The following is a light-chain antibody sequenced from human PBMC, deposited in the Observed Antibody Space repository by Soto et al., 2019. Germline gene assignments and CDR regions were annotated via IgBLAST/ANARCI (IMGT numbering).Light chain of an antibody. J-gene: IGKJ1*01. V-gene: IGKV1-39*01. Sequence: DIQMTQSPSSLSASVGDRVTITCRASQSISSYLNWYQQKPGKAPKLLIYAASSLQSGVPSRFSGSGSGTDFTLEISSVEAEDVGVYYCMQALQTPRTFGQGTKVEIK. CDR1: QSISSY. CDR3: MQALQTPRT. CDR2: AAS.